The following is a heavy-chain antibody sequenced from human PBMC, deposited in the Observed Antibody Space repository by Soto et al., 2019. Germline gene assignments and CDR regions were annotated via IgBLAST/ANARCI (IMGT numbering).Heavy chain of an antibody. CDR3: EHSEGSGSYGNWFDP. CDR2: IYWGDDK. D-gene: IGHD3-10*01. CDR1: GFSLSTSGVG. J-gene: IGHJ5*02. V-gene: IGHV2-5*02. Sequence: QITLKESGPTLVKPTQTLTLTCTFSGFSLSTSGVGVGWIRQPPGKALEWLALIYWGDDKRYSPSLKSRLTDSKDTSKNQVVLTMTNMAPVDTATYSCEHSEGSGSYGNWFDPWGQGTLVTVSS.